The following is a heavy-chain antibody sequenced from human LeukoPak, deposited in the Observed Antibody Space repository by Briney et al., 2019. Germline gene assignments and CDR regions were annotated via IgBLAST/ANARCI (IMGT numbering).Heavy chain of an antibody. CDR1: GFTVSSSY. Sequence: GGSLRLSCAASGFTVSSSYVSWVRQAPGKGLEWVSVIFSGGSTYYADSVKGRFTISRDDSKNTLYLQMNSLRAEDTAVYYCARLEMATIGDYWGQGTLVTVSS. CDR3: ARLEMATIGDY. CDR2: IFSGGST. J-gene: IGHJ4*02. V-gene: IGHV3-53*01. D-gene: IGHD5-24*01.